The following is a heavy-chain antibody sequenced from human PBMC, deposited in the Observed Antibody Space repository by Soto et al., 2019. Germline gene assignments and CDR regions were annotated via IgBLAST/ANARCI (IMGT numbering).Heavy chain of an antibody. D-gene: IGHD6-6*01. J-gene: IGHJ6*02. CDR1: GGSFRGYH. V-gene: IGHV4-34*01. Sequence: SETLSLTCAVYGGSFRGYHWSWIRQPPGKGLEWIGEINHSGSTNYNPSLKSRVIISLETSKNQFSLILTSVTAADTAVYYCARGLSSSATFYHYYGMDVWGQGTTVTVSS. CDR3: ARGLSSSATFYHYYGMDV. CDR2: INHSGST.